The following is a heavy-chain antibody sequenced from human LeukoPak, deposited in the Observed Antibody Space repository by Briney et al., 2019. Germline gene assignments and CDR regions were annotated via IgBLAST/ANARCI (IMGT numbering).Heavy chain of an antibody. CDR2: ISAYNGNT. Sequence: ASVKVSCKASGYTFTSYGISWVRQAPGQGLEWMGWISAYNGNTNYAQKLQGRVTMTTDTSTSTAYMELRSLRSDDTAVYYCARDVVVAPAAMIDIDYYGMDVWGKGTTVTVSS. D-gene: IGHD2-2*01. CDR3: ARDVVVAPAAMIDIDYYGMDV. J-gene: IGHJ6*04. CDR1: GYTFTSYG. V-gene: IGHV1-18*04.